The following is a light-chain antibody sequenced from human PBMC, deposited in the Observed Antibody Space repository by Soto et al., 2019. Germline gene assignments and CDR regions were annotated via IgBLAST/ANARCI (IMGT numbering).Light chain of an antibody. CDR2: EVS. J-gene: IGLJ2*01. CDR3: TSYAGSNNLV. V-gene: IGLV2-8*01. Sequence: QSALTQPPSASGSPGQSVTISCTGTSSDVGGYNYVSWYQQHPGKVPKLMIYEVSKRPSGVPDRFSGSKSGNTASLTVSGLQAEDDADYYCTSYAGSNNLVFGGGTQLTVL. CDR1: SSDVGGYNY.